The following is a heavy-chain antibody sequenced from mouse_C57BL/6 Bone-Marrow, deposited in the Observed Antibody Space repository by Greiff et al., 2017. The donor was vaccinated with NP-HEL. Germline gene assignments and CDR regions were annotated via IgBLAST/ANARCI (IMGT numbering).Heavy chain of an antibody. V-gene: IGHV5-4*01. Sequence: EVMLVESGGGLVKPGGSLKLSCAASGFTFSSYAMSWVRQTPEKRLEWVATISDGGSYTYYPDNVKGRFTISRDNAKNNLYLQMSHLKSEDTAMYYCAREDYGNPFDYWGQGTTLTVSS. CDR2: ISDGGSYT. D-gene: IGHD2-1*01. CDR3: AREDYGNPFDY. J-gene: IGHJ2*01. CDR1: GFTFSSYA.